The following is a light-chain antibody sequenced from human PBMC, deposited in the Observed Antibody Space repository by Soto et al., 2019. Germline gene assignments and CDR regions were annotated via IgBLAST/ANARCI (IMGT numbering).Light chain of an antibody. CDR1: QGISSS. V-gene: IGKV1-39*01. Sequence: DIQMTQSPSSLSASVGDRVTITCRASQGISSSLNWYQQKPGKAPKLLIYAASSLQSGVPSRFSGSGSGTDFTLTISSLQPEDFATYYCQQSYSTLTFGPGTKVDIK. J-gene: IGKJ3*01. CDR2: AAS. CDR3: QQSYSTLT.